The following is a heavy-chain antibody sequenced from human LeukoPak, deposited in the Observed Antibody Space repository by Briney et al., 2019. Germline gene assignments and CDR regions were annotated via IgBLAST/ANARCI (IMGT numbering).Heavy chain of an antibody. CDR2: IGGSGGST. CDR3: AKSSEDKFVFWSGSYTTYYYYYMDV. J-gene: IGHJ6*03. V-gene: IGHV3-23*01. D-gene: IGHD3-3*01. CDR1: GFTLSSYA. Sequence: GGSLRLSCTASGFTLSSYAMSWVRQAPGKGLEWVSTIGGSGGSTYYADSVKGRFAISTDNSKNRLYLQMNSLRAEDTALYYCAKSSEDKFVFWSGSYTTYYYYYMDVWGKGATVTVSS.